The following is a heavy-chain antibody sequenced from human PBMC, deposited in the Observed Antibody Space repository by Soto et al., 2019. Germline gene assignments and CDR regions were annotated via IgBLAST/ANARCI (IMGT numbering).Heavy chain of an antibody. CDR1: GFTFSSYA. Sequence: EVQLLESGGDLVQPGGSLRLSCAASGFTFSSYAMSWLRQAPGRGLEWVSAFTSGGATFYADSVKGRFTISRDSSKNTLFLQMKSLRAEDTAIYYCAKPLGSSSCRTYDFWGQGTLVTVSS. V-gene: IGHV3-23*01. J-gene: IGHJ4*02. D-gene: IGHD6-6*01. CDR2: FTSGGAT. CDR3: AKPLGSSSCRTYDF.